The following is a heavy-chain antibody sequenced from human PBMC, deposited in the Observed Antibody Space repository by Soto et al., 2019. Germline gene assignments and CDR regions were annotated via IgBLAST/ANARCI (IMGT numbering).Heavy chain of an antibody. J-gene: IGHJ5*02. V-gene: IGHV2-70*12. D-gene: IGHD3-22*01. Sequence: ESGPTLVNPTQTLTLTCTFSGFSLSTSGMCVSWIRQPPGKALEWLARIDWDDGKYYSTSLKSRLTITKDTSKNQVVLTMTNMDPVDTATYYCAHRRYYDRFDPWGQGTLVTVSS. CDR1: GFSLSTSGMC. CDR2: IDWDDGK. CDR3: AHRRYYDRFDP.